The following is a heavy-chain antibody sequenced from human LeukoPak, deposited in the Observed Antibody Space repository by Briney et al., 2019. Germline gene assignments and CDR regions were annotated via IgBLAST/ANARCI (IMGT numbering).Heavy chain of an antibody. Sequence: SVKVSCKASGGTFSSYAISWVRQAPGQALEWMGGIISIVGPANYAQKFQGRVTITADESTSTAYMELSSLRSEDTAVYYCARSKNYYDSSGYDRYYYYGMDVWGQGTTVTVSS. CDR2: IISIVGPA. CDR3: ARSKNYYDSSGYDRYYYYGMDV. V-gene: IGHV1-69*13. D-gene: IGHD3-22*01. J-gene: IGHJ6*02. CDR1: GGTFSSYA.